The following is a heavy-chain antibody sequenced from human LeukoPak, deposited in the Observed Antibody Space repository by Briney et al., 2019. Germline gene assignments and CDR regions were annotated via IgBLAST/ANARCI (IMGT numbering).Heavy chain of an antibody. CDR1: GFTFSSYA. CDR2: ISGSGGST. Sequence: GGSLRLSCAASGFTFSSYAMSWVRQAPGKGLEWVSAISGSGGSTYYADSVKGRFTISRDNSKNTLYLQMNSLRAEDTAVYYCAKARYDSSGYYYAPLDYWGQGTLVTVSS. V-gene: IGHV3-23*01. J-gene: IGHJ4*02. CDR3: AKARYDSSGYYYAPLDY. D-gene: IGHD3-22*01.